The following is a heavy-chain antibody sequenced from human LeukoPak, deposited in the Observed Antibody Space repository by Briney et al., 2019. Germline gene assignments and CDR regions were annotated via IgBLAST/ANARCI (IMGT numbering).Heavy chain of an antibody. CDR1: GFTFSSYW. CDR3: ARGSEYYYDSSGYYHY. Sequence: GGSLRLSCAASGFTFSSYWMSWVRQAPGKGLVWVANIKQDGSEKYYVDSVKGRFTISRDNAKNSLYLQMNSLRAEDTAVYYCARGSEYYYDSSGYYHYWGQGTLVTVSS. CDR2: IKQDGSEK. V-gene: IGHV3-7*01. J-gene: IGHJ4*02. D-gene: IGHD3-22*01.